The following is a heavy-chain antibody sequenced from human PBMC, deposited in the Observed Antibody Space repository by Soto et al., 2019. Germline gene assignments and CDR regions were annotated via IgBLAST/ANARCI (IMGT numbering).Heavy chain of an antibody. Sequence: QVQLVESGGGVVQPGRSLRLSCAASGFTFSTHAMHWVRQAPGKGLECVAIVSFDGSNKYYADSVKGRITISRHNSNITPSLQMSGLTPDATAFYYCARDQTGITTTGGGRIDHLGQGTLVTVSS. J-gene: IGHJ4*02. CDR2: VSFDGSNK. D-gene: IGHD1-20*01. V-gene: IGHV3-30-3*01. CDR3: ARDQTGITTTGGGRIDH. CDR1: GFTFSTHA.